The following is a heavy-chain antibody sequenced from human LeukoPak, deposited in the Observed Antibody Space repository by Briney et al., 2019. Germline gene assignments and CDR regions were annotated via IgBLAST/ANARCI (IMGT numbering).Heavy chain of an antibody. CDR3: ARWYSSGWYYFDY. CDR1: GYTFTSYA. CDR2: INAGNGNT. J-gene: IGHJ4*02. V-gene: IGHV1-3*01. Sequence: ASVKVSCKASGYTFTSYAMHWVRQAPGQRLEWMGWINAGNGNTKYSQKFQGRVTITRDTSASTAYMELSSLRSEATAVYYCARWYSSGWYYFDYWGQGTLVTVSS. D-gene: IGHD6-19*01.